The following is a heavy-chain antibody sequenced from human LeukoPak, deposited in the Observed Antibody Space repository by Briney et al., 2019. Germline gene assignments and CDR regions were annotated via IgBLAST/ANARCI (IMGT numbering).Heavy chain of an antibody. V-gene: IGHV3-64D*06. J-gene: IGHJ4*02. CDR2: ISSNGDNT. CDR1: GFTFSTYV. CDR3: VRGTGY. Sequence: GGSLRLSCSVSGFTFSTYVMHWVRQAPEKGLEYVSAISSNGDNTYYADSVKGRFTISRDNSENTLYLQMSSLRADDTAVYYCVRGTGYWGQGTLVTVSS.